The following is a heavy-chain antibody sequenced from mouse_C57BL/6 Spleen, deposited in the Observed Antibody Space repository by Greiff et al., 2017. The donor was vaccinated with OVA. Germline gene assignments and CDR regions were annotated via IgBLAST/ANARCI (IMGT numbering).Heavy chain of an antibody. CDR3: TTDVITTVVAPFDY. V-gene: IGHV14-1*01. Sequence: VQLKQSGAELVRPGASVKLSCTASGFNIKDYYMHWVKQRPEQGLEWIGRIDPEDGDTEYAPKFQGKATMTADTSSNTAYLQLSSLTSEDTAVYYCTTDVITTVVAPFDYWGQGTTLTVSS. CDR2: IDPEDGDT. J-gene: IGHJ2*01. CDR1: GFNIKDYY. D-gene: IGHD1-1*01.